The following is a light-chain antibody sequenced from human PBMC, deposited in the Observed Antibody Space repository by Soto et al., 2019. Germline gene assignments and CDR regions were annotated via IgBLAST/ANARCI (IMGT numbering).Light chain of an antibody. J-gene: IGLJ1*01. Sequence: ISCTGTISNIGAGYHVHWYQQHPGIAPKLLISHNNNRPSGVPDRFSGSKSDTSASLAITGLQADDEADYYCQSYDNSLSGYVFGTGTKVTVL. CDR1: ISNIGAGYH. CDR3: QSYDNSLSGYV. CDR2: HNN. V-gene: IGLV1-40*01.